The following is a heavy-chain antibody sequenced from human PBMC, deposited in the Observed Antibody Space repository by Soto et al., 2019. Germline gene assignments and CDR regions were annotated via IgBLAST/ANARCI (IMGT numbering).Heavy chain of an antibody. CDR1: GFTFSSYA. Sequence: GGSLRLSCAASGFTFSSYAMHWVRQAPGKGLEWVAVISYDGSNKYYADSVKGRFTISRDNSKNTLYLQMNSLRAEDTAVYYCAREGYDPIAARGLDYWGQGTLVTVSS. D-gene: IGHD6-6*01. CDR2: ISYDGSNK. J-gene: IGHJ4*02. CDR3: AREGYDPIAARGLDY. V-gene: IGHV3-30-3*01.